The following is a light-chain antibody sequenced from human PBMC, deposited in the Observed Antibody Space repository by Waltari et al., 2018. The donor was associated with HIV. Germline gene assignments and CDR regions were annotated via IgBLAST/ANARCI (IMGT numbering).Light chain of an antibody. CDR1: NIAGRK. Sequence: YVLTQPPSVSVAPGQTARITCGGDNIAGRKVHWYQRRPGKAPAWVVFDDSDRPSGIPERCSGSISGNTATLIISRVEDGDESDYYFQVWDEINGQVVFGGGTRLTVL. CDR2: DDS. CDR3: QVWDEINGQVV. V-gene: IGLV3-21*02. J-gene: IGLJ2*01.